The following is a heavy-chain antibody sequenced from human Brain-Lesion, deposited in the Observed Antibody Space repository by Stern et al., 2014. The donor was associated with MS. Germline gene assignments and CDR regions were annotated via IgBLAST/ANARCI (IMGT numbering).Heavy chain of an antibody. Sequence: QVQLQESGPGLVKPSETLSLLCTVSGGSISSSSDYWGWIRQPPGKGLEWIGNIYYSGRTYYNPSLKSRVTISVDTSKHTFSLNLPPGTAADTAVYYCARHLFGGMYYNWFDPWGQGTLVTVSS. D-gene: IGHD3-10*01. V-gene: IGHV4-39*01. CDR2: IYYSGRT. CDR1: GGSISSSSDY. J-gene: IGHJ5*02. CDR3: ARHLFGGMYYNWFDP.